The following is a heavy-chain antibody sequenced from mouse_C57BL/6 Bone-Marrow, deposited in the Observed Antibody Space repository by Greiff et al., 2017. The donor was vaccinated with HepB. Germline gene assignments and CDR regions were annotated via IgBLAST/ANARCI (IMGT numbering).Heavy chain of an antibody. Sequence: QVQLKQPGAELVKPGASVKMSCKASGYTFTSYWITWVKQRPGQGLEWIGDIYPGSGSTNYNEKFKSKATLTVDTSSSTAYMQLSSLTSEDSAVYYCARCPLYGGTFAYWGQGTLVTVSA. CDR3: ARCPLYGGTFAY. J-gene: IGHJ3*01. V-gene: IGHV1-55*01. CDR2: IYPGSGST. CDR1: GYTFTSYW. D-gene: IGHD1-1*01.